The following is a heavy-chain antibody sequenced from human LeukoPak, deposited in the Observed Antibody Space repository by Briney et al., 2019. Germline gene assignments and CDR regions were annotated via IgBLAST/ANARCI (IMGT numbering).Heavy chain of an antibody. CDR3: ARDPGGYYEDY. D-gene: IGHD3-22*01. CDR2: INPSGGST. Sequence: ASVKVSCKASGYTSTSYYMHWVRQAPGQGLEWMGIINPSGGSTSYAQKFQGRVTMTRDTSISTAYMELSRLRSDDTAVYYCARDPGGYYEDYWGQGTLVTVSS. J-gene: IGHJ4*02. CDR1: GYTSTSYY. V-gene: IGHV1-46*01.